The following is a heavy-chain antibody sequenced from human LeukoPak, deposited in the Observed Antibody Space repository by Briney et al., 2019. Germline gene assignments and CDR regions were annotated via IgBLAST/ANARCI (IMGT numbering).Heavy chain of an antibody. D-gene: IGHD6-19*01. V-gene: IGHV3-66*01. CDR1: GFTFSRYS. Sequence: GGSLRLSCAASGFTFSRYSMNWVRQAPGKGLEWVSLIYSRGDTKYADSVKGRFTISRDNSKNTLYLQMSSLRTEDTAVYYCARGQARLAWFDPWGQGTLVTVSS. CDR3: ARGQARLAWFDP. CDR2: IYSRGDT. J-gene: IGHJ5*02.